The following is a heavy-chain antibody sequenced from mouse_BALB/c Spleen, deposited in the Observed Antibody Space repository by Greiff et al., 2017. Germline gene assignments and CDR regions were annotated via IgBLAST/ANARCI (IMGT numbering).Heavy chain of an antibody. CDR2: IHYSGST. CDR1: GYSITSGYS. Sequence: EVKLMESGPDLVKPSQSLSLTCTVTGYSITSGYSWYWIRQFPGNKLEWMGYIHYSGSTNYNPSLKSRISITRDTSKNQFFLQLNSVTTEDTATYYCAQLGLDYWGQGTTLTVSS. V-gene: IGHV3-1*02. CDR3: AQLGLDY. J-gene: IGHJ2*01. D-gene: IGHD4-1*02.